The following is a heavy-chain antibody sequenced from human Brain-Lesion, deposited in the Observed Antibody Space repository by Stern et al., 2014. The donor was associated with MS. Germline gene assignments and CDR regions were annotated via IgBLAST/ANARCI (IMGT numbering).Heavy chain of an antibody. Sequence: EVQLVQSGGGLIQPGGSLRLSCAASGFSVSTNFMSWVRQAPGKGLEWVSLRDSRGGTNYAASVKGRFTISRDSSKNPLYLQMSDLRAEDTAVYYCARKTDTAVGGDYWGPGTLVTVSS. CDR1: GFSVSTNF. CDR3: ARKTDTAVGGDY. J-gene: IGHJ4*02. CDR2: RDSRGGT. V-gene: IGHV3-53*01. D-gene: IGHD5-18*01.